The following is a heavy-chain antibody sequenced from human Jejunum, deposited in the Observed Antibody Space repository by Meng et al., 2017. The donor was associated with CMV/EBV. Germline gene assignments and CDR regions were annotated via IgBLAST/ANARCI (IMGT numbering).Heavy chain of an antibody. CDR1: GCSISNYY. J-gene: IGHJ5*02. Sequence: QVQLQESGLGLVKPSEXLALTCTVXGCSISNYYWNWIRQPAGKGLEWIGRIYSSGSTNYNPSLKSRVTMSVDTSQNQFSLKLNSVTAADTAVYYCARDREWGCTSSSCQTNWFDPWGQGTLVTVSS. V-gene: IGHV4-4*07. CDR2: IYSSGST. CDR3: ARDREWGCTSSSCQTNWFDP. D-gene: IGHD2-2*01.